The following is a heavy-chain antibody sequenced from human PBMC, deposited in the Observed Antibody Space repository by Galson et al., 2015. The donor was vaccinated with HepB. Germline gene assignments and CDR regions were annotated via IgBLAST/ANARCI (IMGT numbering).Heavy chain of an antibody. Sequence: SVKVSCKASGYTFTSYYMHWVRQAPGQGLEWMGIINPSGGSTSYAQKFQGRVTITADESTSTAYMELSSLRSEDTAVYYCVRAWGGGNYFNRTPYGMDVWGQGTTVTVSS. CDR1: GYTFTSYY. CDR3: VRAWGGGNYFNRTPYGMDV. V-gene: IGHV1-46*01. CDR2: INPSGGST. J-gene: IGHJ6*02. D-gene: IGHD1-7*01.